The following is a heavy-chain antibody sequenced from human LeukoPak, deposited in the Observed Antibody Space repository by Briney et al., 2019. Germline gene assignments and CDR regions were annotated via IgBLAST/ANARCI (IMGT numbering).Heavy chain of an antibody. J-gene: IGHJ6*03. Sequence: GRSLRLSCAASGFNFPAYAMHWVRQAPGKGLEWVALTSYDGSKELYTDSVKGRFTISRDNSENTLYLQMNSLRSEDTAVYYCAGKIPDIVVVPAARSVQVYYYYYMDVWGKGTTVTVSS. D-gene: IGHD2-2*01. V-gene: IGHV3-30-3*01. CDR3: AGKIPDIVVVPAARSVQVYYYYYMDV. CDR1: GFNFPAYA. CDR2: TSYDGSKE.